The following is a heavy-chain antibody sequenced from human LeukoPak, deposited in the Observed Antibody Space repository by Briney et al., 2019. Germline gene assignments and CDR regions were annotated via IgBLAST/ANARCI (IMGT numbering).Heavy chain of an antibody. V-gene: IGHV4-31*03. CDR3: ARDHDSSGYSHFDY. J-gene: IGHJ4*02. D-gene: IGHD3-22*01. Sequence: SETLSLTCTVSGGSISSGGYYWSWIRQHPGKGLEWIGYIYYSGSTYYNPSLKSRVTISVDTSKNQFSLKLTSVTAADTAVYCCARDHDSSGYSHFDYWGQGTLVTVSS. CDR1: GGSISSGGYY. CDR2: IYYSGST.